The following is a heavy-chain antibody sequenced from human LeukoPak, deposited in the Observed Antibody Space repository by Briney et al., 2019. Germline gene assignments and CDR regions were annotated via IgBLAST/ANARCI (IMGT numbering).Heavy chain of an antibody. CDR1: GGSISSGDYD. D-gene: IGHD4-17*01. J-gene: IGHJ4*02. V-gene: IGHV4-30-4*02. CDR3: ARDRPGDDYGDYFDY. Sequence: SETLSLTCTVSGGSISSGDYDWSWIRQPPGKGLEWIGYIYYSGSTYYNPSLKSRVTISVDTSKNQFSLKLSSVTAADTAVYYCARDRPGDDYGDYFDYWGQGTLVTVSS. CDR2: IYYSGST.